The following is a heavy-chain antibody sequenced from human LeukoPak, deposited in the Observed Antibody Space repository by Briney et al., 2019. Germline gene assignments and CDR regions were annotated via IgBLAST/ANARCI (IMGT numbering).Heavy chain of an antibody. CDR2: IYYSGST. CDR3: ARSGGYSGYDVDY. J-gene: IGHJ4*02. D-gene: IGHD5-12*01. V-gene: IGHV4-59*01. CDR1: GGSISGYY. Sequence: PSESLSLTCTVSGGSISGYYWSWIRQPPGKGLEYIGYIYYSGSTNYNPSLKSRVTISIDTSKNQFSLKLTSVTAADTAVYHCARSGGYSGYDVDYWGQGTLVTVSS.